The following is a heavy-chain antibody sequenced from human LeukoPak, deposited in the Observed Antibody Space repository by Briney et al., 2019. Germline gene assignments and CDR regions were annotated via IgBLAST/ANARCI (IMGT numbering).Heavy chain of an antibody. J-gene: IGHJ6*03. V-gene: IGHV3-15*01. CDR3: TTDNTLGGWYYYMDV. Sequence: GGSLRLSCAASGFTFSNAWMSWVRQAPGKGLEWVGRIKSKTDGGTTDYAAPVKGRFTISRDDSKNTLYLQMNSLKTEDTAVYYCTTDNTLGGWYYYMDVWGKGTTVTVSS. CDR1: GFTFSNAW. CDR2: IKSKTDGGTT. D-gene: IGHD3-10*01.